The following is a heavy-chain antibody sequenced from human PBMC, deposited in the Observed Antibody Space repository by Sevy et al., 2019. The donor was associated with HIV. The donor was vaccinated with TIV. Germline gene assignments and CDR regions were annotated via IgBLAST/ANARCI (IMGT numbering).Heavy chain of an antibody. V-gene: IGHV3-30-3*01. D-gene: IGHD3-10*01. Sequence: GGSLRLSCAASGFTFSSYPMHWVRQAPGKGLEWVSFISFDGTDKYYADSVKGRFTITRDNSKNTLFLQMNSLRAEDTAFYYCVRETTMLPRGAFDFWSQGTMVTVSS. CDR3: VRETTMLPRGAFDF. J-gene: IGHJ3*01. CDR2: ISFDGTDK. CDR1: GFTFSSYP.